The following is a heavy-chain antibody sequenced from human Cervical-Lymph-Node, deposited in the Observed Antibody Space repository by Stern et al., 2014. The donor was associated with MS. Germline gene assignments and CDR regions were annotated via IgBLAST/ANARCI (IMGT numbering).Heavy chain of an antibody. Sequence: QVQLQESGPGLVKPSQTLSLTCTVSGGSISSGSDYWSWIRQPVGKGLEWIGRIHARGSAFYPPSLKSRVTISTDTSMNQFSLELNSATAADTAIYYCASGYRIFDYWGQGILVTVSS. J-gene: IGHJ4*02. CDR2: IHARGSA. V-gene: IGHV4-61*02. CDR1: GGSISSGSDY. CDR3: ASGYRIFDY. D-gene: IGHD5-18*01.